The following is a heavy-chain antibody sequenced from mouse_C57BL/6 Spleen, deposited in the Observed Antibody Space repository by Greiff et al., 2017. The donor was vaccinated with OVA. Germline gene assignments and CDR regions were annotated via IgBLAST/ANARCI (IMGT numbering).Heavy chain of an antibody. V-gene: IGHV5-4*01. D-gene: IGHD2-3*01. CDR2: ISDGGSYT. CDR1: GFTFSSYA. Sequence: EVHLVESGGGLVKPGGSLKLSCAASGFTFSSYAMSWVRQTPEKRLEWVATISDGGSYTYYPDNVKGRFTISRDNAKNNLYLQMSHLKSEDTAMYYCARDGAYDGYYFDYWGQGTTLTVSS. J-gene: IGHJ2*01. CDR3: ARDGAYDGYYFDY.